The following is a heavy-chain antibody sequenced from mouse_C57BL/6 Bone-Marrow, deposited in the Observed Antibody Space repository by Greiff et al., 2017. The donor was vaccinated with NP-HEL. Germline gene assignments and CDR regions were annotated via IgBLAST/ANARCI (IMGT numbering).Heavy chain of an antibody. CDR1: GFTFSDYG. CDR2: ISSGSSTI. D-gene: IGHD2-4*01. J-gene: IGHJ1*03. Sequence: EVMLVESGGGLVKPGGSLKLSCAASGFTFSDYGMHWVRQAPEKGLEWVAYISSGSSTIYYADTVKGRFTISRDNAKNTLFLQMTSLRSEDTAMYYCARRDYYWYFDGWGTGTTVTVSS. V-gene: IGHV5-17*01. CDR3: ARRDYYWYFDG.